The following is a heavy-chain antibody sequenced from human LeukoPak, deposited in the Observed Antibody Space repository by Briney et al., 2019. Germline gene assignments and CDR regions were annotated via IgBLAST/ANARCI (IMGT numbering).Heavy chain of an antibody. D-gene: IGHD3-22*01. CDR3: ARTPYDSSGYHDAFDI. CDR2: ISPSGGST. CDR1: GYTLTGYY. V-gene: IGHV1-46*01. Sequence: ASVKVSCKASGYTLTGYYMHWLRQAPGQGLEWMGIISPSGGSTSYAQKFQGRVTMTRDTSTSTVYMELISLRSEDTAVYYCARTPYDSSGYHDAFDIWGQGTMVTVSS. J-gene: IGHJ3*02.